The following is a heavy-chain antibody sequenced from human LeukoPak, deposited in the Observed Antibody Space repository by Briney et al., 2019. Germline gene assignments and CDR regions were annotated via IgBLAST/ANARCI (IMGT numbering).Heavy chain of an antibody. Sequence: GGSLRLSCAASGFTFSSYWMNWVRQAPGKGLEWLSYISVSSGSTKKYADSVQGRFTVSRDNAKNSLYLQMNSLRAEDTAVYYCARTAYCGGDCLNAFDIWGQGTMVTVSS. CDR3: ARTAYCGGDCLNAFDI. CDR1: GFTFSSYW. CDR2: ISVSSGSTK. J-gene: IGHJ3*02. D-gene: IGHD2-21*02. V-gene: IGHV3-48*04.